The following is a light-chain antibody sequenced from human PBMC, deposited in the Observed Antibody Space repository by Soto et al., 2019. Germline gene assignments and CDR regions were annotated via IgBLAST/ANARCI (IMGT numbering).Light chain of an antibody. CDR3: GTWDSTVSAGGVV. CDR2: DNN. V-gene: IGLV1-51*01. CDR1: SSNIGNNY. J-gene: IGLJ3*02. Sequence: QSVLTQPPSVSAAPGQRVTISCSGSSSNIGNNYVSWYQQLPGTAPKLLIYDNNKRPSGIPDRFSGSTSGTSATLCITGLQTGDEADYYCGTWDSTVSAGGVVFGGGTKVTVL.